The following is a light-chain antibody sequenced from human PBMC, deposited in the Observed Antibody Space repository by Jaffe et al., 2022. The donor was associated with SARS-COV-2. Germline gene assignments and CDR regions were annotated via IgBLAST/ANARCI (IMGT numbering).Light chain of an antibody. CDR2: AAS. J-gene: IGKJ2*01. CDR3: QQSYSTLPYT. CDR1: QSIRNY. V-gene: IGKV1-39*01. Sequence: DIQMTQSPSSLSVSVGDRVTITCRASQSIRNYLNWYQQKPGKAPKLLIYAASSLQTGVPSRFSGSGSGTDFTLTISSLQPEDFATYYCQQSYSTLPYTFGQGTKLEIK.